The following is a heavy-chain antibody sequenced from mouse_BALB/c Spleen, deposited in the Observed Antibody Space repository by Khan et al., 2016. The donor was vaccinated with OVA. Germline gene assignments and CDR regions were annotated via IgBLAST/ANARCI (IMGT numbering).Heavy chain of an antibody. CDR2: ISYSGST. CDR3: PSILLSSYSSTFDGSYFDS. Sequence: EVQLQESGPGLVKPCQSLSLTCTVTGYSINSDYAWNWKRKFQGNKKEWRGYISYSGSTDYNPTLKSRTSITRDTSTNQVCHQLNPVSTDTTATYHYPSILLSSYSSTFDGSYFDSWCQGTTLTVSS. J-gene: IGHJ2*01. D-gene: IGHD2-5*01. CDR1: GYSINSDYA. V-gene: IGHV3-2*02.